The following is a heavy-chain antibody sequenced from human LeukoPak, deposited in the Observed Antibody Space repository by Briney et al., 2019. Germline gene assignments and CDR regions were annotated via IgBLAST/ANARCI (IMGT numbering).Heavy chain of an antibody. D-gene: IGHD3-10*01. Sequence: SETLSLTCAVYGGSFSGYYWSWIRQPAGKGLEWIGRIYTSGSTNYNPSLKSRVTISVDTSKNQFSLKLSPVTAADTAVYYCARDRRFEYYFDYWGQGTLVTVSS. CDR2: IYTSGST. CDR1: GGSFSGYY. V-gene: IGHV4-4*07. J-gene: IGHJ4*02. CDR3: ARDRRFEYYFDY.